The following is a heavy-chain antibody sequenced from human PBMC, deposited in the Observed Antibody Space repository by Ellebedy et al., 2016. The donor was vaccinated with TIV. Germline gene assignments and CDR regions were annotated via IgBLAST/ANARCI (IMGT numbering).Heavy chain of an antibody. D-gene: IGHD6-6*01. J-gene: IGHJ4*02. CDR2: ISAYNGNT. Sequence: ASVKVSCXASGYTFTSYGISWVRQAPGQGLEWMGWISAYNGNTNYAQKLQGRVTMTTDTSTSTAYMELRSLRSDDTAVYYCARVPRSIAARPFFDYWGQGTLVTVSS. CDR1: GYTFTSYG. V-gene: IGHV1-18*01. CDR3: ARVPRSIAARPFFDY.